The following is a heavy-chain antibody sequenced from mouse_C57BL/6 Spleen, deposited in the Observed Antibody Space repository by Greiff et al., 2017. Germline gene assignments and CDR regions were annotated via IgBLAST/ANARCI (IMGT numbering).Heavy chain of an antibody. CDR1: GFTFSSNA. J-gene: IGHJ2*01. Sequence: EVKLVESGEGLVKPGGSLKLSCAASGFTFSSNAMSWVRQTPEKRLEWVAYISSGGDYIYYADPVKGRFTISRDNARHTLYLQMSSLKSEDTAMYYCTRDQQGIYYGSSLDYWGQGTTLTVSS. V-gene: IGHV5-9-1*02. CDR3: TRDQQGIYYGSSLDY. D-gene: IGHD1-1*01. CDR2: ISSGGDYI.